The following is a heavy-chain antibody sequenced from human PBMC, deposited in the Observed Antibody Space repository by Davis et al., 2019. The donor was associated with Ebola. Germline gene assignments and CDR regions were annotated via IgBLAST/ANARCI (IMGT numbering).Heavy chain of an antibody. CDR1: GYSISSGYY. CDR3: ARRSPKTGRALDI. V-gene: IGHV4-38-2*02. D-gene: IGHD1-14*01. CDR2: IYHSGST. J-gene: IGHJ3*02. Sequence: SETLSLTCTVSGYSISSGYYWGWIRQPPGKGLEWIGSIYHSGSTYYNPSLKSRVTISVDTPKNQFSLRLTSVTAADTAVYYCARRSPKTGRALDIWGQGTMVTVSS.